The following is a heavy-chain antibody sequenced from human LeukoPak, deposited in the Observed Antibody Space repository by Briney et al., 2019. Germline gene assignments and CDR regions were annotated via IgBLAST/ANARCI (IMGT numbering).Heavy chain of an antibody. CDR1: GFTFTSYA. D-gene: IGHD6-13*01. Sequence: GGSLRLSCAASGFTFTSYAMSWVRQAPGKGLEWVAVISYDGSNKYYADSVKGRFTISRDNSKNTLYLQMNSLRAEDTAVYYCARDLDSSSWYEGAGYWGQGTLVTVSS. V-gene: IGHV3-30*14. J-gene: IGHJ4*02. CDR2: ISYDGSNK. CDR3: ARDLDSSSWYEGAGY.